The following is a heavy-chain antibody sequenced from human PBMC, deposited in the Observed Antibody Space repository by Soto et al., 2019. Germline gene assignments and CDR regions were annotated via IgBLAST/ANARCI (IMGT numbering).Heavy chain of an antibody. J-gene: IGHJ4*02. V-gene: IGHV4-34*01. CDR1: GGSFSGYY. CDR3: AREGFYYGSGSPIDY. Sequence: PSETLSLTCAVYGGSFSGYYWTWIRQPPGTGLEWIGEINHSGSTNYNPSLKSRVTISVDTSKNQFSLKLTSVTAADTAVYYCAREGFYYGSGSPIDYWGQGTLVTVSS. D-gene: IGHD3-10*01. CDR2: INHSGST.